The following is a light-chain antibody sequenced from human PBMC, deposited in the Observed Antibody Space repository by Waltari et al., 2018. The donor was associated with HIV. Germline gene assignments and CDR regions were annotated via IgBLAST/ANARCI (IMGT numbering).Light chain of an antibody. CDR2: QVS. Sequence: QSALTQPASVSGSPGQSISISCTGTSSDIEPYNYVSWYQQHADKAPKRLIYQVSHRPSGVSDRFSGSKSGSTASLTISGLQANDEAHYYCSSFTITSTVIFGGGTRLTVL. J-gene: IGLJ2*01. CDR3: SSFTITSTVI. V-gene: IGLV2-14*03. CDR1: SSDIEPYNY.